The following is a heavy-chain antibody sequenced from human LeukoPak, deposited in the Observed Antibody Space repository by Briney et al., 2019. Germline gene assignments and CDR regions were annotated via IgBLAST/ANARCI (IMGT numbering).Heavy chain of an antibody. CDR2: INPNSGGT. CDR3: ARGTSDAFDI. V-gene: IGHV1-2*02. CDR1: GGTFSSYA. J-gene: IGHJ3*02. Sequence: ASVKVSCKASGGTFSSYAISWVRQAPGQGLEWMGWINPNSGGTNYAQKFQGRVTMTRDTSISTAYMELSRLRSDDTAVYYCARGTSDAFDIWGQGTMVTVSS. D-gene: IGHD2-2*01.